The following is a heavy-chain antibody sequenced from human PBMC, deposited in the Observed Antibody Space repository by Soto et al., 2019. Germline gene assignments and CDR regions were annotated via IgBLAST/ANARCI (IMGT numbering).Heavy chain of an antibody. CDR1: GGSFSGYY. V-gene: IGHV4-34*01. Sequence: QVQLQQWGAGLLKPSETLSLTCAVYGGSFSGYYWSWIRQPPGKGLEWIGEINHSGSTNYNPSLKRRVTISVDTTKNQFSLTLSSLTAADTAVYSCARAPARRDYGGTFPFDYWGQGTLVTVAS. J-gene: IGHJ4*02. CDR3: ARAPARRDYGGTFPFDY. D-gene: IGHD4-17*01. CDR2: INHSGST.